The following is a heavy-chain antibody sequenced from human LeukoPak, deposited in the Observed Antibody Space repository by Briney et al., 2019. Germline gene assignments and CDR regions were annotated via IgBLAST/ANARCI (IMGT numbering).Heavy chain of an antibody. V-gene: IGHV1-2*02. D-gene: IGHD3-10*01. CDR1: GYTFTGYY. Sequence: ASVKVSCKASGYTFTGYYMHWVRQATGQGLEWMGWINPNSGGTNYAQKFQGRVTMTRDTSISTAYMELSRLRSDDTDVYYCARFEWSYYKGPDWGQGTLVTVSS. J-gene: IGHJ4*02. CDR3: ARFEWSYYKGPD. CDR2: INPNSGGT.